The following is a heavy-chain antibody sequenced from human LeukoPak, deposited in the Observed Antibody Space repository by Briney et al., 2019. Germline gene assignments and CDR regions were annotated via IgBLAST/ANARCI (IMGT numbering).Heavy chain of an antibody. J-gene: IGHJ4*02. V-gene: IGHV3-66*01. CDR2: IYGAGST. D-gene: IGHD3-22*01. CDR1: GFTVSSNY. CDR3: ATPRSGYYYYFDY. Sequence: GGSLRLSCAASGFTVSSNYMSWVRQAPGKGLEWVSVIYGAGSTYYADSVKGRFTISRDNSKNTLYLQMNRLRAEDTAVYYCATPRSGYYYYFDYWGQGTLVTVSS.